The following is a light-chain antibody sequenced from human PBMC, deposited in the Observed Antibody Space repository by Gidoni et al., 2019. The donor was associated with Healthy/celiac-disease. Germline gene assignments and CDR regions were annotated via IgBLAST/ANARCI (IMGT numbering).Light chain of an antibody. CDR3: QQLNSYPPT. CDR2: AAS. V-gene: IGKV1-9*01. CDR1: QGISSY. J-gene: IGKJ3*01. Sequence: IQLTQSPSSLSASVGDRVTIICRASQGISSYLAWYQQKPGKAPQLLIYAASTLQSGVPSSFSGSGSGTDSTLTISSLQPEEFATYYCQQLNSYPPTFXPXTKVDIK.